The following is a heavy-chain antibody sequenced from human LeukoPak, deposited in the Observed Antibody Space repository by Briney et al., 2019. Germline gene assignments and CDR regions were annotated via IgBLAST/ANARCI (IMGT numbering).Heavy chain of an antibody. Sequence: SETLSLTCTVSGGSISSGGYYWSWIRQHPGKGLEWIGYIYYSGSTYYNPSLKSRVTISVDTSKNQFSLKLSSVTAADTAVYYCASYYGSGSNYYYYGMDVWGQGTTVTVSS. D-gene: IGHD3-10*01. CDR1: GGSISSGGYY. J-gene: IGHJ6*02. CDR2: IYYSGST. V-gene: IGHV4-31*03. CDR3: ASYYGSGSNYYYYGMDV.